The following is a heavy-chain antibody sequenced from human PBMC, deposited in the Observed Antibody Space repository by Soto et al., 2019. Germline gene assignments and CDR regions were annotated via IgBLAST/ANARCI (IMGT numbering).Heavy chain of an antibody. V-gene: IGHV4-34*01. CDR2: INHSGST. Sequence: SETLSLTCAVYGGSFSGYYWSWIRQPPGKGLEWIGEINHSGSTNYNPSLKSRVTISVDTSKNQFSLKLSSVTAADTAVYYCARDSRDYGDAIDYWGQGTLVTVSS. CDR3: ARDSRDYGDAIDY. CDR1: GGSFSGYY. J-gene: IGHJ4*02. D-gene: IGHD4-17*01.